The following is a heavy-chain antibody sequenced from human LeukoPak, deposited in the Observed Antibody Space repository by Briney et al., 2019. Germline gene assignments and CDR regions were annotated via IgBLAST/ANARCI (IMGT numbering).Heavy chain of an antibody. J-gene: IGHJ6*02. Sequence: SETLSLTCAVYGGSSSGYYWSWIRQPPGKGLEWIGEINHSGSTNYNPSLKSRVTISVDTSKNQFSLKLSSVTAADTAVYYCARVGARGYSYGYWAVNYYGMDVWGQGTTVTVSS. V-gene: IGHV4-34*01. CDR2: INHSGST. CDR3: ARVGARGYSYGYWAVNYYGMDV. CDR1: GGSSSGYY. D-gene: IGHD5-18*01.